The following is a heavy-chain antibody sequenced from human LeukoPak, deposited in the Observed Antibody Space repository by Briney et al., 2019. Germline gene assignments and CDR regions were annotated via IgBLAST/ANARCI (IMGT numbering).Heavy chain of an antibody. Sequence: GASVKVSCKASGYTFTSYAMHWVRQAPGQRLEWMGWISAGNGNTKYSQKFQGRVTITRDTSASTAYMEPSSLRSEDTAVYYCARVVRAGLDYWGQGTLVTVSS. J-gene: IGHJ4*02. CDR3: ARVVRAGLDY. CDR2: ISAGNGNT. CDR1: GYTFTSYA. V-gene: IGHV1-3*01.